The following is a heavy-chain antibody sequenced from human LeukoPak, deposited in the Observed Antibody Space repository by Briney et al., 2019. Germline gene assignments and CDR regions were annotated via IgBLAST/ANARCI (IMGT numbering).Heavy chain of an antibody. D-gene: IGHD3-9*01. V-gene: IGHV7-4-1*02. J-gene: IGHJ6*02. CDR3: ARDSHFRDILTGYYYYRGMDV. CDR2: IDTYTGNP. CDR1: GYTFTTYA. Sequence: GASVKVSCKASGYTFTTYAMNWVRQAPGQGLEWMGWIDTYTGNPTYAQGFTGRFVFSLDTSVTTAYLQISSLKAEDTAVYYCARDSHFRDILTGYYYYRGMDVWGQGTTVTVSS.